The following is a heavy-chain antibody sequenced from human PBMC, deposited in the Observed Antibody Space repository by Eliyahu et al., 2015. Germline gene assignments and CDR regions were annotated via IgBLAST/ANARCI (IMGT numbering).Heavy chain of an antibody. D-gene: IGHD3-9*01. J-gene: IGHJ6*02. Sequence: QVQLVQSGAEVKKPGSSVKVSCKASGGTFSSYAISGVRQAPGQGLEWMGGIIPIFGTANYAQKFQGRVTITADESTSTAYMELSSLRSEDTAVYYCARGGDILTGPVDDYYYGMDVWGQGTTVTVSS. CDR3: ARGGDILTGPVDDYYYGMDV. V-gene: IGHV1-69*01. CDR1: GGTFSSYA. CDR2: IIPIFGTA.